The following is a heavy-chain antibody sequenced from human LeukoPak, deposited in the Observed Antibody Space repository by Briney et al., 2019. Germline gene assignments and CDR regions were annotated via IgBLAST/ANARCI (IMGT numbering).Heavy chain of an antibody. Sequence: GGSLRLSCAASGFTFSSYSMNWVRQAPGKGLEWVSYISSSSSTIYYADSVKGRFTISRDNAKNSLYLQMNSLRAEDTAVYYCARGDRTPYYYYYYMDVWGKGTTVTVSS. CDR1: GFTFSSYS. J-gene: IGHJ6*03. V-gene: IGHV3-48*01. CDR2: ISSSSSTI. D-gene: IGHD2-15*01. CDR3: ARGDRTPYYYYYYMDV.